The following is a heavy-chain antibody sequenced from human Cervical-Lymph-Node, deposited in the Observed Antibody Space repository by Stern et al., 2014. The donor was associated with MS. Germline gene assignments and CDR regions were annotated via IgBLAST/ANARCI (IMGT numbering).Heavy chain of an antibody. CDR2: GIPILVVS. Sequence: QVQLVQSGAEVKRPGSSVKVSCKTSGGTFTGHAIHWVRQAPGHGLEWMGRGIPILVVSNYAQDFQDRVTISADKSTSTAYMELSGLRSEDTAVYFCAREEREYFYDLSGYYYMYYFDYWGQGTLVTVSS. V-gene: IGHV1-69*09. D-gene: IGHD3-22*01. J-gene: IGHJ4*02. CDR3: AREEREYFYDLSGYYYMYYFDY. CDR1: GGTFTGHA.